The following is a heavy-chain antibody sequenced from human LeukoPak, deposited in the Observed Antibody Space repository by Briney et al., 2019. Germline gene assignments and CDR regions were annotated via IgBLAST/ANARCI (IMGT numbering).Heavy chain of an antibody. CDR3: ARDPVYHGARHFDY. V-gene: IGHV3-7*01. J-gene: IGHJ4*02. D-gene: IGHD2-2*02. CDR2: IKRDGSEK. Sequence: GGSLRLSCAASGFTFSSDWMTWVRRAPGKGLEWVANIKRDGSEKYYVDSVKGRFTISRDNAKNSLYLQMNSLRDEDTAVYYCARDPVYHGARHFDYWGQGTLVTVSS. CDR1: GFTFSSDW.